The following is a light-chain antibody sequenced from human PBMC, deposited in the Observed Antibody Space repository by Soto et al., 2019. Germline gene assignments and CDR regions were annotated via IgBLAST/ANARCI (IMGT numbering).Light chain of an antibody. V-gene: IGKV3-11*01. CDR3: QQRTKWLT. J-gene: IGKJ4*01. CDR1: QSLSSY. CDR2: DAS. Sequence: IVLTQAPATLSLSPGERATLSCRASQSLSSYLAWYQQKPGQAPRLLIYDASNRATGIPARFSGSGSGTDSTLTISSLEPEDFAVYYCQQRTKWLTFGGGTNVDI.